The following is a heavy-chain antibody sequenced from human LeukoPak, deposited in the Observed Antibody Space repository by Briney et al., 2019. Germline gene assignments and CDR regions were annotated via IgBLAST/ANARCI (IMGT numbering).Heavy chain of an antibody. CDR3: AKTTTYDILTGYNYLDY. V-gene: IGHV3-23*01. CDR2: ISGSGGST. Sequence: PGGSLRLSCAASGFTFSSYAMSWVRQAPGKGLEWVSAISGSGGSTYYADSVKGRFTISRDNSKNTLYLQMNSLRAEDTAVYYCAKTTTYDILTGYNYLDYWGQGTLVTVSS. CDR1: GFTFSSYA. J-gene: IGHJ4*02. D-gene: IGHD3-9*01.